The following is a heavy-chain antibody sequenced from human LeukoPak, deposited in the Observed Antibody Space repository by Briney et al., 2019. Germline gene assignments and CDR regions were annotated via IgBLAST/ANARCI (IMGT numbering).Heavy chain of an antibody. D-gene: IGHD2-8*02. CDR1: GASIGKDY. J-gene: IGHJ3*01. V-gene: IGHV4-59*01. CDR2: VTHSDFNKANGDIT. Sequence: SETLSLTCTVSGASIGKDYWAWIRQPPGKGLEWIGYVTHSDFNKANGDITNYNPSLESRVTTSRDTPKNQFSLKLSSMTAADTAIYYRVRASVDTGGAFDVWGQGTVVTVSS. CDR3: VRASVDTGGAFDV.